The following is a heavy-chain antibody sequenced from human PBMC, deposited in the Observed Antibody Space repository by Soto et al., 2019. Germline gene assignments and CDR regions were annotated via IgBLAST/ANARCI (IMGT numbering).Heavy chain of an antibody. CDR3: ARDLLTIFGEGVGY. D-gene: IGHD3-3*01. CDR1: GYTFTSYA. Sequence: GVSVKGSCKASGYTFTSYAMRWVRQAPGQRLEWMGWINAGNGNTKYSQKFQGRVTITRDTSASTAYMELSSLRSEDTAVYYCARDLLTIFGEGVGYWGQGTLVTVSS. CDR2: INAGNGNT. J-gene: IGHJ4*02. V-gene: IGHV1-3*01.